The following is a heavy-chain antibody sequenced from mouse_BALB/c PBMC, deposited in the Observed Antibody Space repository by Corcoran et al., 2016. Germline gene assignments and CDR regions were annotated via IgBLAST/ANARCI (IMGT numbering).Heavy chain of an antibody. J-gene: IGHJ4*01. CDR2: INTYTGEP. CDR1: GYNFTNYG. Sequence: QIQLVQSGPELKKPGETVKISCKASGYNFTNYGMNGVKKAPGKGLKWMGWINTYTGEPTYADDFKGRFAFSLETSASTAYLQINNLKNEDTATYFCAREPYAMDYWGQGTSVTVSS. V-gene: IGHV9-3-1*01. CDR3: AREPYAMDY.